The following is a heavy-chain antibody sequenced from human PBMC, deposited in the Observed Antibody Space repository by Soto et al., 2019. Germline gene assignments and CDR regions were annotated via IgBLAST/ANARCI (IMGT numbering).Heavy chain of an antibody. CDR1: GFTFSSYW. CDR3: ARSWNYVLREWIY. CDR2: IKQDGSEK. D-gene: IGHD1-7*01. Sequence: GESLKISCAASGFTFSSYWMSWVRQAPGKGLEWVANIKQDGSEKYYVDSVKGRFTISRDNAKNSLYLQMNSLRAEDTAVYYCARSWNYVLREWIYWGQGTLVTVSS. V-gene: IGHV3-7*01. J-gene: IGHJ4*02.